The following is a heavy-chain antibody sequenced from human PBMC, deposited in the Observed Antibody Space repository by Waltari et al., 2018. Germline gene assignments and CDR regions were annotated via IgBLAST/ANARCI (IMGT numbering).Heavy chain of an antibody. Sequence: QVQLVQSGAEVQKPGSSVKVSCKASGGTFSSYAISWVRQAPGQGPEWMGGIIPIFGTANYAQKFQGRVTITADESTSTAYMELSSLRSEDTAVYYCARSHDCGGDCPPSLNYYYGMDVWGQGTTVTVSS. CDR1: GGTFSSYA. CDR3: ARSHDCGGDCPPSLNYYYGMDV. CDR2: IIPIFGTA. J-gene: IGHJ6*02. D-gene: IGHD2-21*01. V-gene: IGHV1-69*13.